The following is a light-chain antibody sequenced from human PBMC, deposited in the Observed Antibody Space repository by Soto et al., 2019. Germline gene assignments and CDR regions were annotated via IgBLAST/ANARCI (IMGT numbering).Light chain of an antibody. V-gene: IGLV2-14*01. CDR2: QVS. CDR1: SSDVGGYYY. CDR3: SSYTSSNTFYV. J-gene: IGLJ1*01. Sequence: QSVLTQPASVSGSPGQSITISCTGTSSDVGGYYYVSWYQHHPGKAPKLMIYQVSNRPSGVSNRFSGSKSGNTASLTISGLQAEDGADYYCSSYTSSNTFYVCGTGTKLTVL.